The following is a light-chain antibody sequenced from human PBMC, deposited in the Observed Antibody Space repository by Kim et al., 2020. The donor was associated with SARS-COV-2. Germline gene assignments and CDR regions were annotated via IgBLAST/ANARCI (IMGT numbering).Light chain of an antibody. CDR1: SSDIGGYNH. V-gene: IGLV2-8*01. CDR2: EVS. J-gene: IGLJ3*02. CDR3: SSYGGNNNWV. Sequence: QSALTQPPSASESPGQTVTISCTGTSSDIGGYNHVSWYQQHPGKAPKLMIYEVSKWPSGVPDGFSGSKSGNTASLTVSGLQADDEANYYCSSYGGNNNWVFGGGTKLTVL.